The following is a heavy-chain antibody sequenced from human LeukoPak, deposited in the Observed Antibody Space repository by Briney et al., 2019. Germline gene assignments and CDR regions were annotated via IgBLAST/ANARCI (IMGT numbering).Heavy chain of an antibody. V-gene: IGHV1-46*01. D-gene: IGHD1-26*01. Sequence: ASVKVSCKASGYTFTSYYMHWVRQAPGQGLEWMGIINPSGGSTSYAQKFQGRVTMTRDMSTSTVYVELSSLRSEDTAVYYCARLTNGATRDYWGQGTLVTVSS. CDR2: INPSGGST. CDR1: GYTFTSYY. CDR3: ARLTNGATRDY. J-gene: IGHJ4*02.